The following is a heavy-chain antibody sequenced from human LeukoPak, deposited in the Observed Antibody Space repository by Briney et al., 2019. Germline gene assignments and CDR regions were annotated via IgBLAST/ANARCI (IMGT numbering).Heavy chain of an antibody. CDR2: ISWNSGSI. CDR1: GFTFDDYA. V-gene: IGHV3-9*01. J-gene: IGHJ4*02. D-gene: IGHD3-22*01. Sequence: PGGSLRLSCAASGFTFDDYAMHWVRQAPGKGLEWVSGISWNSGSIGYADSVKGRFTISRDNAKNSLYLQMNSLRAEDTAVYYCARDWAHYDTSGSALDYWGQGTLVTVSS. CDR3: ARDWAHYDTSGSALDY.